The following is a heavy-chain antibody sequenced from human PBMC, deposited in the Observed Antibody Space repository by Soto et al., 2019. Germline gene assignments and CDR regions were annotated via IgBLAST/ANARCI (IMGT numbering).Heavy chain of an antibody. J-gene: IGHJ3*02. CDR2: ILYDGSNK. V-gene: IGHV3-30*03. CDR3: ARAFIGDYGNSCNAFDI. D-gene: IGHD4-17*01. CDR1: GFTFSSYG. Sequence: PGGSLRLSCAASGFTFSSYGMHWVRQAPGKGLEWVAVILYDGSNKYYVDSVKGRFTISRDNAKNSLYLQMNSLRAEDTAVYYCARAFIGDYGNSCNAFDIWGQGTMVTVSS.